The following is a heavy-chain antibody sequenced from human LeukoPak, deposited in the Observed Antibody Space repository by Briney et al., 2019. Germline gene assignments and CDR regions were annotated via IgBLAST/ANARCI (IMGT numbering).Heavy chain of an antibody. CDR2: ISGSGGST. CDR3: ARDGRGSWYEDS. J-gene: IGHJ4*02. CDR1: GFTFSSYA. V-gene: IGHV3-23*01. Sequence: GGSLRLSCAASGFTFSSYAMSWVRQAPGKGLEWVSAISGSGGSTYYADSVKGRFTISRDNSKNTLYLQMNSLRAEDTAVYYCARDGRGSWYEDSWGQGTLVIVSS. D-gene: IGHD2-15*01.